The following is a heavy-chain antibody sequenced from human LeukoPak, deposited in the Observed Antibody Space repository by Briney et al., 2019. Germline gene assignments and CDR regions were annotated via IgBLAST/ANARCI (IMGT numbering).Heavy chain of an antibody. J-gene: IGHJ6*02. CDR3: AREDVVLVDAVRYYYGMDV. CDR2: INPSGGST. Sequence: ASVKVSCKASGYNFISYYTHWVRQAPGQGLEWMGIINPSGGSTSYAQKFQDRVTMTRDTSTSTVYMELSSLKSEDTAVYYCAREDVVLVDAVRYYYGMDVWGQGTTVTVSS. CDR1: GYNFISYY. D-gene: IGHD2-8*01. V-gene: IGHV1-46*01.